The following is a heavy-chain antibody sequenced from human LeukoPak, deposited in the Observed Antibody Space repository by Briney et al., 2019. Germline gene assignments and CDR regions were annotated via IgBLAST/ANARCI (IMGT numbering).Heavy chain of an antibody. CDR1: ASGFTSSN. V-gene: IGHV1-46*01. J-gene: IGHJ6*04. D-gene: IGHD3-10*01. CDR2: FNPSGGST. CDR3: TRGNERGSYSTRELDV. Sequence: SASGFTSSNKDMMRLGQAPGQGLEGIFNPSGGSTSYAQKFEGRVTMTRDMSTSTVYMELSSLRSEDTAVYYCTRGNERGSYSTRELDVWGKGSTVTVSS.